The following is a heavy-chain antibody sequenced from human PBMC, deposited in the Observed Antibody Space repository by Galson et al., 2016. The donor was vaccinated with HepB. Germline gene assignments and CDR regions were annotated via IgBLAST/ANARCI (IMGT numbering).Heavy chain of an antibody. D-gene: IGHD1-1*01. CDR1: GYSFTTYW. CDR3: ARPVADVKWNRFDH. V-gene: IGHV5-51*01. CDR2: IFPDDSDT. Sequence: QSGAEVKKPGESLKISCSASGYSFTTYWIGWVRQVPGKGLEWIGMIFPDDSDTRYSPSFQGQVTISADKAITTAYLQWSSLRASDTGSYYCARPVADVKWNRFDHWGQGTLVTVSS. J-gene: IGHJ4*02.